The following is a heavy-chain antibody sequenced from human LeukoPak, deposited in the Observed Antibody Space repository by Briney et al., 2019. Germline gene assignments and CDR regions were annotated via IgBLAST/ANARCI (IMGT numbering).Heavy chain of an antibody. CDR1: GFTFSSYW. CDR2: INSDGSST. Sequence: PGGSLRLSCAASGFTFSSYWMHWVRQAPGKGLVWVSRINSDGSSTSYADSVKGRFTVSRDNAKNSLYLQMNSLRAEDTAVYYCARVNYVSSGWGAPFDYWGQGTLVTVSS. V-gene: IGHV3-74*01. J-gene: IGHJ4*02. CDR3: ARVNYVSSGWGAPFDY. D-gene: IGHD3-16*01.